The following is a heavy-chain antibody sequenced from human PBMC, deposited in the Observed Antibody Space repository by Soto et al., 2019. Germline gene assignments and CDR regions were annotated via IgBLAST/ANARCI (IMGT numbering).Heavy chain of an antibody. J-gene: IGHJ6*02. CDR1: GFTFSSYG. CDR2: ISYDGSNK. Sequence: SLRLSCAASGFTFSSYGMHWVRQAPGKGLEWVAVISYDGSNKYYADSVKGRFTISRDNSKNTLYLQMNSLRAEDTAVYYCAGGYLGMDVWGQGTTVTVSS. CDR3: AGGYLGMDV. D-gene: IGHD3-22*01. V-gene: IGHV3-30*03.